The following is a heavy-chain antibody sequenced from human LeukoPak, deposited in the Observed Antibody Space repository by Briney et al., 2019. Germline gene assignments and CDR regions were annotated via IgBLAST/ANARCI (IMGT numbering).Heavy chain of an antibody. Sequence: GGSLRLSCAASGFTFSSYAMSWVRQAPGKGLEWVSAISGSGGSTYYADSVKGRFTISRDNSKNTLYLQMNSLRAEDTAVYYCAEDLMYYYDSSGLFDYWGQGTLVTVSS. J-gene: IGHJ4*02. D-gene: IGHD3-22*01. CDR2: ISGSGGST. CDR3: AEDLMYYYDSSGLFDY. CDR1: GFTFSSYA. V-gene: IGHV3-23*01.